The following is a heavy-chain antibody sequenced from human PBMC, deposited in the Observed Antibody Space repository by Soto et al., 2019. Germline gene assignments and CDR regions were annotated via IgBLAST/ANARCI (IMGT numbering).Heavy chain of an antibody. CDR3: PYYRDRPAVHFDS. CDR1: GLTLTDAW. D-gene: IGHD3-22*01. CDR2: LKCKTTGGKA. Sequence: EVQLVESGGGLVKPGESLRLSCTASGLTLTDAWMMWVRQATEKGLEWVGRLKCKTTGGKADYAEPVRGRFTILRADSINMLYLQINSLKIKDRAVYYCPYYRDRPAVHFDSWSQGTLVTVSS. V-gene: IGHV3-15*07. J-gene: IGHJ4*02.